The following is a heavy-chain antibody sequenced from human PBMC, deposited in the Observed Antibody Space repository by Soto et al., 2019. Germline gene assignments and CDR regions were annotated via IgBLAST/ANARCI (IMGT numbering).Heavy chain of an antibody. CDR1: GGSISSSSYY. D-gene: IGHD1-26*01. V-gene: IGHV4-39*01. J-gene: IGHJ6*02. Sequence: PSETLSLTCTVSGGSISSSSYYWGWIRQPPGKGLEWIGSIYYSGSTYYNPSLKSRVTISVDTSKNQFSLKLSSVTAADTAVYYCARHSSGSYCGRFRYYYYGMDVWGQGTTVTVSS. CDR3: ARHSSGSYCGRFRYYYYGMDV. CDR2: IYYSGST.